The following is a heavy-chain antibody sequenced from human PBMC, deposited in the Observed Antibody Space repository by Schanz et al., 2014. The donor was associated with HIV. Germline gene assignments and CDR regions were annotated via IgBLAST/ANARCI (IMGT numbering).Heavy chain of an antibody. V-gene: IGHV1-18*01. CDR2: ISASNGNT. CDR3: ARGYCSGGTCYSGDY. D-gene: IGHD2-15*01. CDR1: GYTFTNFE. J-gene: IGHJ4*02. Sequence: QVQLVQSGAEVKKPGASVKVSCKASGYTFTNFEITWVRQAPGQGLEWMGWISASNGNTNYAQKLQGRVTMTTDTPTSTAYMELRSLRSDDTAVYYCARGYCSGGTCYSGDYWGQGTLVTVSS.